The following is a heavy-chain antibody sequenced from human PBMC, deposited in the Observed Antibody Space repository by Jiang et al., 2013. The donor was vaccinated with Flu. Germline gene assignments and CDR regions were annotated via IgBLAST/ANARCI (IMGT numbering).Heavy chain of an antibody. CDR2: IYSGGST. J-gene: IGHJ4*02. D-gene: IGHD1-7*01. V-gene: IGHV3-53*01. CDR1: GFTVSSNY. Sequence: QLLESGGGLIQPGGSLRLSCAASGFTVSSNYMSWVRQAPGKGLEWVSVIYSGGSTYYADSVKGRFTISRDNSKNTLYLQMNSLRAEDTAVYYCARTNYERGAAIDYFDYWGQGTLVTVSS. CDR3: ARTNYERGAAIDYFDY.